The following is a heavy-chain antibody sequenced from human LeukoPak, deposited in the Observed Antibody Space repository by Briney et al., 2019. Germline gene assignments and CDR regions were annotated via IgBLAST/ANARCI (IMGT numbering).Heavy chain of an antibody. CDR1: GGSISSYY. CDR2: IYTSGST. D-gene: IGHD3-22*01. Sequence: SETLSLTCTVSGGSISSYYWSWIRQPAGKGLEWIGRIYTSGSTNYNPSLKSRVTISVDTSKNQFSLKLSSVTAADTAVYYCARELTYYDSSGYYYKEFDYWGQGTLVTVSS. J-gene: IGHJ4*02. CDR3: ARELTYYDSSGYYYKEFDY. V-gene: IGHV4-4*07.